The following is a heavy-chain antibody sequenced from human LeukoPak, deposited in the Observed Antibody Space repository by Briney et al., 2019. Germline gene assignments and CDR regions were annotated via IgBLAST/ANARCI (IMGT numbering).Heavy chain of an antibody. D-gene: IGHD4-23*01. Sequence: SQTLSLTCTVSGGSISSGGYYWSWIRQHPGKGLEWIGYIYYSGSTYYNPSLKSRVTISVDTSKNQCSLKLSSVTAADTAVYYCARGGNGAIDYWGQGTLVTVSS. V-gene: IGHV4-31*03. CDR2: IYYSGST. CDR3: ARGGNGAIDY. CDR1: GGSISSGGYY. J-gene: IGHJ4*02.